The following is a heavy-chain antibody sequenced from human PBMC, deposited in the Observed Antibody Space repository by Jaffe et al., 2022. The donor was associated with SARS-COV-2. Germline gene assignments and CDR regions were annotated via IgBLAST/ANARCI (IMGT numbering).Heavy chain of an antibody. V-gene: IGHV1-18*01. D-gene: IGHD2-21*01. J-gene: IGHJ6*02. CDR1: GYTFTNCG. CDR2: VSTYNGNT. CDR3: ARERDLGSDLMWSFGYYAMDV. Sequence: QVQLVQSGDEVRKPGASVKVSCKASGYTFTNCGISWLRQAPGQGLEWMGWVSTYNGNTKYTENLEGRVTMTRDTSTSTAYMELRGLRSDDTAVYYCARERDLGSDLMWSFGYYAMDVWGQGTTVTVSS.